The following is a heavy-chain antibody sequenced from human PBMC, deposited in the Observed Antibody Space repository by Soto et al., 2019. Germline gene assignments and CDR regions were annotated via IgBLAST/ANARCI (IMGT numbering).Heavy chain of an antibody. V-gene: IGHV3-7*05. CDR1: GLNLSRYW. J-gene: IGHJ6*02. CDR3: ARGHYGMED. CDR2: INQDGSDK. Sequence: GGSMILSCAVSGLNLSRYWRSWVRQAPGKGLEWVANINQDGSDKNYLDSVKGRFTVSRDNAKNSLYLQMNGLRVEDTAVYFCARGHYGMEDWGQGTTVTVSS.